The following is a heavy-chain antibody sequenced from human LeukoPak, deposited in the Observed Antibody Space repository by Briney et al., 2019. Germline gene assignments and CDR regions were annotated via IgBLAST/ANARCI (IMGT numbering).Heavy chain of an antibody. CDR3: ARQQGVVPADSYMDV. CDR1: GFIFSDYS. Sequence: GGSLRLSCAASGFIFSDYSMNWVRQAPGKGLEWVASISISGSSIYYADSVKGRFTISRDNAKNSLYLQMNSLRAEDTAVYYCARQQGVVPADSYMDVWGKGTTVTISS. CDR2: ISISGSSI. D-gene: IGHD2-2*01. V-gene: IGHV3-21*01. J-gene: IGHJ6*03.